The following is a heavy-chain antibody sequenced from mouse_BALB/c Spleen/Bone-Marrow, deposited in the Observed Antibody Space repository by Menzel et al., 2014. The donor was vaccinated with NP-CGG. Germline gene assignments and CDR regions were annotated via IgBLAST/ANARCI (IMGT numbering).Heavy chain of an antibody. CDR1: GFTFSSFG. J-gene: IGHJ4*01. Sequence: EVKLQESGGGLVQPGGSRKFSCAASGFTFSSFGMHWVRQAPEKGLEWVAYISSGSSTIYYADTVKGRFTISRDNPKNTLFLQMTSLRSEDTAMYYCARSTMITTGYYYAMDYWGQGTSVTVSS. D-gene: IGHD2-4*01. CDR3: ARSTMITTGYYYAMDY. V-gene: IGHV5-17*02. CDR2: ISSGSSTI.